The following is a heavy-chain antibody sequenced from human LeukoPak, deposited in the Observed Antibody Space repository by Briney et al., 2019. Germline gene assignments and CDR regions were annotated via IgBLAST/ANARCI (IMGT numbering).Heavy chain of an antibody. CDR2: MNPNSGNT. V-gene: IGHV1-8*01. D-gene: IGHD6-19*01. CDR3: ARDLSEYSSGWPHRPSAPDY. CDR1: GYTFTTYD. J-gene: IGHJ4*02. Sequence: AAVKVSCKASGYTFTTYDINWVRQSTGQGLEWMGWMNPNSGNTGYAQKFQGRVTITADESTNTAYMELSSLRSEDTAVYYCARDLSEYSSGWPHRPSAPDYWGQGTLVTVSS.